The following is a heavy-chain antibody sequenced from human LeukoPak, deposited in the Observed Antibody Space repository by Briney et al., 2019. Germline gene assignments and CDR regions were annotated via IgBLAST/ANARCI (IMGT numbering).Heavy chain of an antibody. CDR3: ARDRRLVGFDP. Sequence: SETLSLTCTVSGGSISSYYWSWIRQRPGKGLEWIGYIYYSGSTNYNPSLKSRVTISVDTSKNQFSLKLSSVTAADTAVYYCARDRRLVGFDPWGQGTLVTVSS. CDR1: GGSISSYY. J-gene: IGHJ5*02. D-gene: IGHD2-2*01. V-gene: IGHV4-59*01. CDR2: IYYSGST.